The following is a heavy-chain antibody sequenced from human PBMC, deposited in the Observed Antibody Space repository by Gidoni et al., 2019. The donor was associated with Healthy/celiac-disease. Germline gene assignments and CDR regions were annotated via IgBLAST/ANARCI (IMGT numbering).Heavy chain of an antibody. CDR3: ARDAARPERYYYYYGMDV. Sequence: QVQLVQSGAEVKKPGASVKVSCQASGYTFTSYGISWVRQAPGQGLEVMGWISAYNGNTNYAQKLQGRVTMTTDTSTSTAYMELRSLRSDDTAVYYCARDAARPERYYYYYGMDVWGQGTTVTVSS. V-gene: IGHV1-18*01. CDR2: ISAYNGNT. J-gene: IGHJ6*02. D-gene: IGHD6-6*01. CDR1: GYTFTSYG.